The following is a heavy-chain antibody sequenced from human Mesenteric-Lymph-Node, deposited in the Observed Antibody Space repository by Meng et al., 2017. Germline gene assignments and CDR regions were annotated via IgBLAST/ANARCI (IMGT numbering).Heavy chain of an antibody. CDR3: ARVMRGPVDYYDSSGYY. CDR1: GYSISSGYY. D-gene: IGHD3-22*01. V-gene: IGHV4-38-2*01. J-gene: IGHJ4*02. CDR2: IYHSGST. Sequence: SETLSLTCAVSGYSISSGYYWGWIRQPPGKGLEWIGSIYHSGSTYYNPSLKSRVTISVDTSKNQFSLKLSSVTAADTAVYYCARVMRGPVDYYDSSGYYWGQGTLVTVSS.